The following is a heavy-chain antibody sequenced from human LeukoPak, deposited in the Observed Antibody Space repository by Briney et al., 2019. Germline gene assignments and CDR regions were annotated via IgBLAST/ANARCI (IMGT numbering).Heavy chain of an antibody. D-gene: IGHD3-22*01. CDR3: ARGRTTYYYDSSGYYQYYFDY. CDR1: GGSFSGYY. V-gene: IGHV4-34*01. J-gene: IGHJ4*02. Sequence: SETLSLTCAVYGGSFSGYYWSWIRQPPGKGLEWSGEINHSGSTNYNPSLKSRVTISVDTSKNQFSLKLSSVTAADTAVYYCARGRTTYYYDSSGYYQYYFDYWGQGTLVTVSS. CDR2: INHSGST.